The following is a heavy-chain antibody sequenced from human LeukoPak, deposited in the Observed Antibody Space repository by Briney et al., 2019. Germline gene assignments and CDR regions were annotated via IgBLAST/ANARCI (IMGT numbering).Heavy chain of an antibody. V-gene: IGHV3-74*01. D-gene: IGHD1-20*01. Sequence: GGSLRLSCAASGNYWMHWVRQAPGKGLVWVSHINSDGSWTGYADSVKGRFTISRDNARNTLFLQMNSLRAEDTAVYYCARIDNWNDGGYWGQGTLVTVSS. J-gene: IGHJ4*02. CDR2: INSDGSWT. CDR1: GNYW. CDR3: ARIDNWNDGGY.